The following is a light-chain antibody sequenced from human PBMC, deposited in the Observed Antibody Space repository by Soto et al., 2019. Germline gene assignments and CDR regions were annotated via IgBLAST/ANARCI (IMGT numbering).Light chain of an antibody. J-gene: IGKJ2*01. CDR3: QQYYSTPRT. CDR2: WAS. CDR1: QSVLHSSNNKNY. Sequence: DSVMTQSPDSLAVSLGERATINCKSRQSVLHSSNNKNYLAWYQQKPGQPPKLLIYWASTRESGVPDRFRGSGSGTDFTLTISSLQAEDVAVYYCQQYYSTPRTFGQGTKLEIK. V-gene: IGKV4-1*01.